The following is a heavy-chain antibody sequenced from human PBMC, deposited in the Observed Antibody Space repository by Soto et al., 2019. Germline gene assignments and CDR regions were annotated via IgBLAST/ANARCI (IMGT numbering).Heavy chain of an antibody. D-gene: IGHD3-22*01. J-gene: IGHJ4*02. CDR2: INAGTGNT. Sequence: GASVKVSCKASGGTFNNYAIIWVRQAPGQGLEWMGGINAGTGNTKYSQKLQGRVTITRDTSASTAYMELSSLRSEDTAVYYCARDCVPPTYYYDSSGSLDYWGQGTMVTVSS. V-gene: IGHV1-3*01. CDR3: ARDCVPPTYYYDSSGSLDY. CDR1: GGTFNNYA.